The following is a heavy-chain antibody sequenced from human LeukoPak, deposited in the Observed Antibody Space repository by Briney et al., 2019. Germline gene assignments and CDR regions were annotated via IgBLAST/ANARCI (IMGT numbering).Heavy chain of an antibody. V-gene: IGHV4-34*01. CDR1: GGSFSGYY. J-gene: IGHJ5*02. CDR3: ARGRIEYCSGGSCYHLGPIWFDP. D-gene: IGHD2-15*01. Sequence: SETLSLTCAVYGGSFSGYYWSWIRQPPGKGLEWIGEINHSGSTNYNPSLKSRVTISVDTSKNQFSLKLSSVTAADTAVYYCARGRIEYCSGGSCYHLGPIWFDPWGQGTLVTVSS. CDR2: INHSGST.